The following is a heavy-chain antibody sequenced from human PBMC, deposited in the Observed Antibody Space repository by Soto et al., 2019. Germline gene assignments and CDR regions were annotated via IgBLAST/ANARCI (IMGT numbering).Heavy chain of an antibody. D-gene: IGHD6-19*01. CDR1: GGSISSGGYS. CDR2: IYHSGST. CDR3: ARVRYSSGWTPDAFDI. V-gene: IGHV4-30-2*01. J-gene: IGHJ3*02. Sequence: QLQLQESGSGLVKPSQTLSLTCAVSGGSISSGGYSWSWIRQPPGKGLEWIGYIYHSGSTYYNPSLKSRVTISVDRSKNQFSLKLSSVTAADTAVYYCARVRYSSGWTPDAFDIWGQGTMVTVSS.